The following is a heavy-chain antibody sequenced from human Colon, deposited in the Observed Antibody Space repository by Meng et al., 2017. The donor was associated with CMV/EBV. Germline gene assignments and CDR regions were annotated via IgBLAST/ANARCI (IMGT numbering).Heavy chain of an antibody. CDR1: GGSISSGGYY. Sequence: TVSGGSISSGGYYWSWIRQHPGKGLEWIGYIYYSGSTYYNPSLKSRVTISVDTSKNQFSLKLSSVTAADTAVYYCARGGGIKGAVGHWGQGTLVTVSS. J-gene: IGHJ4*02. CDR2: IYYSGST. CDR3: ARGGGIKGAVGH. V-gene: IGHV4-31*03. D-gene: IGHD4-23*01.